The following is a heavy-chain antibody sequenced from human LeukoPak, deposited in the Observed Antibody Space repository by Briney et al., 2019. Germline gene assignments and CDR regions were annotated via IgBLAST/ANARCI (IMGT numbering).Heavy chain of an antibody. D-gene: IGHD6-6*01. CDR3: AKGAARRRFYYYMDV. CDR2: ISWNSDTI. Sequence: PGGSLRLSCAVSGFTFDDYAMHWVRQVPGKGLEWVSGISWNSDTIAYADSVKGRFTVSRDNAKNSLYLQMNSLRTDDMALYYCAKGAARRRFYYYMDVWGKGTTVTVSS. V-gene: IGHV3-9*03. CDR1: GFTFDDYA. J-gene: IGHJ6*03.